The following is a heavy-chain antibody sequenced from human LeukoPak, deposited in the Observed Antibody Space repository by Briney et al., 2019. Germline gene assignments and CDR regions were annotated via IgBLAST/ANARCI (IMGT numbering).Heavy chain of an antibody. V-gene: IGHV1-2*02. D-gene: IGHD3-10*01. CDR3: ATGVDMIWFALQS. Sequence: GASVKVSCKASGYTFTTYGISWVRQAPGQGLEWMGWINANSGETNYAQKFQGRVTMTRDTSISTAYMELSRLNSDDTAVYYCATGVDMIWFALQSWGQGTLVSVSS. J-gene: IGHJ5*02. CDR1: GYTFTTYG. CDR2: INANSGET.